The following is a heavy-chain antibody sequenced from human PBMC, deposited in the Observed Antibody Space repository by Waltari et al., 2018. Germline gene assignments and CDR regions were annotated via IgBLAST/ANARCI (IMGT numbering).Heavy chain of an antibody. J-gene: IGHJ3*02. V-gene: IGHV3-7*01. D-gene: IGHD3-22*01. CDR2: IMTDGREE. Sequence: SCAASGFTLSNYWMSWVRQAPGKGPEWVANIMTDGREEYYVDSVRGRFTISRDNAKNSLYLQMNSLRPEDTAVYYCVRDQWFAFDIWGQGTMVTVSS. CDR1: GFTLSNYW. CDR3: VRDQWFAFDI.